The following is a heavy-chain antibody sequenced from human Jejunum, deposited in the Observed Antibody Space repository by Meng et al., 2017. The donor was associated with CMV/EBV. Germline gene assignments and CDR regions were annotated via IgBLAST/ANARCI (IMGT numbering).Heavy chain of an antibody. CDR3: VKDVAY. J-gene: IGHJ4*02. D-gene: IGHD2-21*01. CDR2: VPHDGTSK. CDR1: GFTFSNAW. V-gene: IGHV3-30*02. Sequence: VELLEAGGGLVKTGGSIRLSCTTSGFTFSNAWMSWVRQAPGKGLEWVAFVPHDGTSKYYADSVKGRFTISRDNSENTLYLQMSSLRAEDTAVYYCVKDVAYWGQGTLVTVSS.